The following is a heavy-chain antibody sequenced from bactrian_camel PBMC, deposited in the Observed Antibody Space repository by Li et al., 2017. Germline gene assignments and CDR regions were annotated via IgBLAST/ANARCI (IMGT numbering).Heavy chain of an antibody. V-gene: IGHV3S7*01. CDR1: GFTFSSTG. D-gene: IGHD6*01. Sequence: HVQLVESGGGYVQPGGSLRLSCAASGFTFSSTGMSWVRQAPGKGLEWVSGIFDDGRYTYYADSLKGRFTISRDNAKNTLYLQMNSLKVDDSAVYYCATGRSLLITWVQWTQVTVS. CDR3: ATGRSLLIT. J-gene: IGHJ6*01. CDR2: IFDDGRYT.